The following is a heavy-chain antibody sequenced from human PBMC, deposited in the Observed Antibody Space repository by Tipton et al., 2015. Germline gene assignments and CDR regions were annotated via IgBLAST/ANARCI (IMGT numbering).Heavy chain of an antibody. CDR1: GFTFSSYA. Sequence: SLRLSCAASGFTFSSYAMSWVRQAPGKGLEWVSTISGSGVSTYYADSVKGRFTISRDNSKNTLYLQMNSLRAEDTAVYYCARETNSFDAIDIWGQGTMVTVSS. D-gene: IGHD4-23*01. J-gene: IGHJ3*02. V-gene: IGHV3-23*01. CDR3: ARETNSFDAIDI. CDR2: ISGSGVST.